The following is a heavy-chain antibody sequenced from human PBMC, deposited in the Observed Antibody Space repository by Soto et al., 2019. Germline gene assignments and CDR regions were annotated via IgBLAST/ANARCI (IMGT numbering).Heavy chain of an antibody. CDR2: INAGNGNT. D-gene: IGHD3-10*01. V-gene: IGHV1-3*01. CDR3: ARAFSRLETYYYGSGSYEGMDV. Sequence: ASVKVSCXASGYTFTSYAMHWVRHAPGQRLEWMGWINAGNGNTKYSQKFQGRVTITRDTSASTAYMELSSLRSEDTAVYYCARAFSRLETYYYGSGSYEGMDVWGQGTTVTVSS. CDR1: GYTFTSYA. J-gene: IGHJ6*02.